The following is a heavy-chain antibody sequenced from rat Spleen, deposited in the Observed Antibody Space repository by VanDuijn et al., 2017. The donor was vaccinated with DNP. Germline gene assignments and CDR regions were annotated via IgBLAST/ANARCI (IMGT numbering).Heavy chain of an antibody. D-gene: IGHD1-10*01. CDR3: SREGQPYYAMDA. V-gene: IGHV2-41*01. Sequence: QVQLKESGPGLVQPSQTLSLTCTVSGFSLTSYNVHWVRQPPGKGLEWMGLIGNTGGTRYNSALKSRLSISRDTSKGQVFLKMNSLQIEDTAIYFCSREGQPYYAMDAWGQGTSVTVSS. J-gene: IGHJ4*01. CDR2: IGNTGGT. CDR1: GFSLTSYN.